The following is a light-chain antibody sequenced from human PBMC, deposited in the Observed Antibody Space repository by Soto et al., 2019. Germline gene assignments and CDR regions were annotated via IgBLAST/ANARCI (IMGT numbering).Light chain of an antibody. J-gene: IGLJ1*01. CDR1: SSNIGGNT. CDR3: ATWDDGLSAYV. V-gene: IGLV1-44*01. Sequence: QSALTQPPSASGTPGQRVTFSCSGSSSNIGGNTVSWFQHLPRTAPKLLIFSNSQRPSGVPDRFSGAKPGTSASLAISGLQSEDEANYYCATWDDGLSAYVFGTGTKVTVL. CDR2: SNS.